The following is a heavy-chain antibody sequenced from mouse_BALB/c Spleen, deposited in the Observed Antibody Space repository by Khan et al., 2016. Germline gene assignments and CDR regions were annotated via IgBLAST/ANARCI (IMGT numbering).Heavy chain of an antibody. Sequence: VQLQESGAELARPGASVKMSCKASGYTFTIYTMHWVKQRPGQGLEWIGYINPSSGYTNYNQKFKDKATLTADKSSSTAYMQLSSLTSEDAAVYDGARSRRRGGNDRVDYWGEGTTLTGST. V-gene: IGHV1-4*01. CDR2: INPSSGYT. J-gene: IGHJ2*01. CDR3: ARSRRRGGNDRVDY. CDR1: GYTFTIYT. D-gene: IGHD2-2*01.